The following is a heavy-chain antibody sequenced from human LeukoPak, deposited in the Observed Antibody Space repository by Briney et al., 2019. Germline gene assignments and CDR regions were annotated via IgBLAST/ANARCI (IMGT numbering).Heavy chain of an antibody. CDR2: ISSSSSYI. Sequence: PGGSLRLSCVVSGFIVSGDYMSWVRQAPGKGLEWVSSISSSSSYIYYADSVKGRFTISRDNAKNSLYLQMNSLRAEDTAVYYCARPQRVRTPHDAFDIWGQGAMVTVSS. J-gene: IGHJ3*02. V-gene: IGHV3-21*01. D-gene: IGHD4-23*01. CDR3: ARPQRVRTPHDAFDI. CDR1: GFIVSGDY.